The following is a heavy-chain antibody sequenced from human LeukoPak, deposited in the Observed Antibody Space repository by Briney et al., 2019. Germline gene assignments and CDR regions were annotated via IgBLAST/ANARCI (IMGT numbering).Heavy chain of an antibody. J-gene: IGHJ3*02. CDR1: GFIFSRYS. CDR3: ARDRATVTTDDAFDI. D-gene: IGHD4-17*01. V-gene: IGHV3-21*01. CDR2: ISSSSSYM. Sequence: GGSLRLSCAASGFIFSRYSMNWVRQAPGKGLEWVSSISSSSSYMYYADSVKGRFTISRDNAKNSLYLQMNSLRAEDTAVYYCARDRATVTTDDAFDIWGQGTMVTVSS.